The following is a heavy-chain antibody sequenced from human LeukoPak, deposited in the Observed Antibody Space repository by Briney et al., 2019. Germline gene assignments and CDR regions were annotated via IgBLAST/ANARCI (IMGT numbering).Heavy chain of an antibody. Sequence: SETLSLTCTVSGYSISSGYYWGWIRQPPGKGLEWIGSIYHSGSTYYNPSLKSRVTISVDTSKNQFSLKLSSVTAADTAVYYCARAARFYYDSSGYFDYWGQGTLVTVSS. V-gene: IGHV4-38-2*02. D-gene: IGHD3-22*01. CDR1: GYSISSGYY. J-gene: IGHJ4*02. CDR3: ARAARFYYDSSGYFDY. CDR2: IYHSGST.